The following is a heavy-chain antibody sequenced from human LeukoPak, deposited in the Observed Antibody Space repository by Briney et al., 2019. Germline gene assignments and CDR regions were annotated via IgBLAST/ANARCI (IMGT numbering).Heavy chain of an antibody. V-gene: IGHV3-53*01. CDR1: GFSVSSNY. CDR2: IYSDGST. Sequence: SGGSLRLSCAASGFSVSSNYISWVRQAPGKGLEWVPVIYSDGSTKYADSVKARFTISRDNSKNTVYLQMNSLRVEDTAVYYCARATLDNWGQGTPVTVSS. J-gene: IGHJ4*02. CDR3: ARATLDN.